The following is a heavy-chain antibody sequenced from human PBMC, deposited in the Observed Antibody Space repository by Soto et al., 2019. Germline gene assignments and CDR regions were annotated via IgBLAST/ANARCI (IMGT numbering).Heavy chain of an antibody. J-gene: IGHJ6*02. D-gene: IGHD3-3*01. CDR3: ARETYYDFWSGPYYGMDV. Sequence: QVQLVESGGGVVQPGRSLRLSCAASGFTFSSYAMHWVRQAPGKGLEWVAVISYDGSNKYYADSVKGRFTISRDNSKNTLYLQMNSLRAGDTAVYYCARETYYDFWSGPYYGMDVWGQGTTVTVSS. V-gene: IGHV3-30-3*01. CDR2: ISYDGSNK. CDR1: GFTFSSYA.